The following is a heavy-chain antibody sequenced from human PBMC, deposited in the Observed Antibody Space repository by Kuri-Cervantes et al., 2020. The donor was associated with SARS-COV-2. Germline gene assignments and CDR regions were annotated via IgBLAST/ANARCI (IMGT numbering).Heavy chain of an antibody. V-gene: IGHV3-23*01. Sequence: LSLTCAASGFTFSSYAMSWVRQAPGKGLEWVSAISGSGGSTYYADSVKGRFTISRDNSKNTPYLQMNSLRAEDTAVYYCAKAAYYDYVPDYWGQGTLVTVSS. J-gene: IGHJ4*02. CDR3: AKAAYYDYVPDY. CDR1: GFTFSSYA. D-gene: IGHD3-16*01. CDR2: ISGSGGST.